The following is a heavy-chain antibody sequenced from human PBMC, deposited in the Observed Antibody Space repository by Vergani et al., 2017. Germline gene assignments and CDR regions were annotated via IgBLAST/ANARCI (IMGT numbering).Heavy chain of an antibody. D-gene: IGHD4-23*01. CDR1: GFTFDDYA. V-gene: IGHV3-9*01. J-gene: IGHJ4*02. CDR2: ISWNSGST. Sequence: EVQLVESGGGLVQPGRSLRLSCAASGFTFDDYAMHWVRQAPGKGLEWVSGISWNSGSTYYSDSVKGRFTISRDNSKNTLYLQMNSLRAEDTAVYYCAKDPVETVVTPGDDYWGQGTLVTVSS. CDR3: AKDPVETVVTPGDDY.